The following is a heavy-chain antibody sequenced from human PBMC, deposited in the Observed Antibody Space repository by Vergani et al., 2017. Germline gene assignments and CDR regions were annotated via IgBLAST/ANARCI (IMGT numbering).Heavy chain of an antibody. D-gene: IGHD6-13*01. Sequence: EVQLIESGGGFVQPGGSLRLSCAASGFPFSNYWMSWVRQAPGKGREWVANIKEDGSETFYVDSVMGRFTISRDNAKNSLYLQMNSLRAEDTAVYFCARLGLTASRREAPVFDYWGQGTLVTVSS. CDR2: IKEDGSET. CDR1: GFPFSNYW. CDR3: ARLGLTASRREAPVFDY. V-gene: IGHV3-7*01. J-gene: IGHJ4*02.